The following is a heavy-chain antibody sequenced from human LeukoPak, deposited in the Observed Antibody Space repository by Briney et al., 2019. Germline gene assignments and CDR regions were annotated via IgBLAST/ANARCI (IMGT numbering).Heavy chain of an antibody. J-gene: IGHJ4*02. D-gene: IGHD2/OR15-2a*01. V-gene: IGHV3-23*01. CDR3: ARGGYFSFDY. CDR2: ITANTRGSIT. Sequence: SGGSLRLSCVTSGFSFSTYDMSWVRQAPGKGLEWVSGITANTRGSITYYADSVKGRFTISRDSSKDTLYLQMNSLRAEGTAVYFYARGGYFSFDYWGQGTLVTVSS. CDR1: GFSFSTYD.